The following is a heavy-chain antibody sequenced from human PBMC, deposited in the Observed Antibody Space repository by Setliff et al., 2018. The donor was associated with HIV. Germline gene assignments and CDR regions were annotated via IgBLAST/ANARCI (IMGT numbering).Heavy chain of an antibody. CDR3: AKTYSSNWYIDY. V-gene: IGHV4-38-2*02. J-gene: IGHJ4*02. CDR2: IYHSGST. Sequence: PSETLSLTCTSSGDSISGYYWSWNRQPPGKGLEWIGSIYHSGSTYDSPSLRSRVTISVDTSKNQFSLKLSSVTAADTAIYYCAKTYSSNWYIDYWGQGTLVTVSS. D-gene: IGHD6-13*01. CDR1: GDSISGYY.